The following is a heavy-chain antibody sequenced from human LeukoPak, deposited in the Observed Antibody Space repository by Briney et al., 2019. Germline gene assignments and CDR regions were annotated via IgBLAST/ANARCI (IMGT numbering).Heavy chain of an antibody. D-gene: IGHD3-10*01. CDR2: VSTRAGTT. V-gene: IGHV3-23*01. Sequence: GGSLRLSCAASGFTFRSYAVSSVRQAPGKVPEWVSTVSTRAGTTYYADSVKGRFTISRDNSKNTLYLKMNSLRAEDTAVYYCAKDSGEEELWFGEPMDFDFWGPGTLVTVSS. J-gene: IGHJ4*02. CDR3: AKDSGEEELWFGEPMDFDF. CDR1: GFTFRSYA.